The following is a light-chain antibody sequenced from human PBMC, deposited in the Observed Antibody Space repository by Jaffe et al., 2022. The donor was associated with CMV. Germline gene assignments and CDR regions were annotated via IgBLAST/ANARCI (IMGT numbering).Light chain of an antibody. CDR1: QSISSN. CDR3: QQYNNWPRT. Sequence: EIVMTQSPATLSMSPGERATLSCRASQSISSNLAWYQQKPGQAPRLLIYGASTRATGIPARFSGSGSGTEFTLTISSLQSEDFAVYHCQQYNNWPRTFGQGTRLEIK. J-gene: IGKJ5*01. V-gene: IGKV3-15*01. CDR2: GAS.